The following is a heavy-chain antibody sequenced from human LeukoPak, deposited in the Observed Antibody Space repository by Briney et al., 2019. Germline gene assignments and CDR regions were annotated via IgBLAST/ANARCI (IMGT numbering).Heavy chain of an antibody. D-gene: IGHD3-16*01. CDR2: INHSGST. Sequence: SETLSLTCAVYGGSFSGYYWSWIRQPPGKGLEWIGEINHSGSTNYNPSLKSRVTISVDTSKNQFSLKLSSVTAADTAVYYCARGASSIHFDYSGQGTLVTVSS. CDR3: ARGASSIHFDY. J-gene: IGHJ4*02. V-gene: IGHV4-34*01. CDR1: GGSFSGYY.